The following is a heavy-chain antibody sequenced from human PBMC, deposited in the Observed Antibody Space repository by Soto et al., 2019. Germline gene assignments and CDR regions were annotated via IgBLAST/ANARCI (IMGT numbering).Heavy chain of an antibody. CDR3: ARDSRGRYCSGGSCYSGMDV. D-gene: IGHD2-15*01. V-gene: IGHV3-53*01. J-gene: IGHJ6*02. Sequence: WGSLRLSCAASGFTVSSNYMSWVRQAPGKGLEWVSVIYSGGSTYYADSVKGRFTISRDNSKNTLYLQMNSLRAEDTAVYYCARDSRGRYCSGGSCYSGMDVWGQGTTVTVSS. CDR1: GFTVSSNY. CDR2: IYSGGST.